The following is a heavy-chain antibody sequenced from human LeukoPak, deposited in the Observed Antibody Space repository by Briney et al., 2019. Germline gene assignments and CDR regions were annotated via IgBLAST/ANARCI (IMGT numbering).Heavy chain of an antibody. CDR3: ATSVGDMVRGVKNAFDI. CDR1: GYTFTSYY. D-gene: IGHD3-10*01. Sequence: ASVKVSCTASGYTFTSYYIHWVRQAPGQGLEWMGLIDPSGGSTSYAQKFQGRVTMTRDTSTSTVYMELSSLRSEDTAVYYCATSVGDMVRGVKNAFDIWGQGTMVTVSS. CDR2: IDPSGGST. J-gene: IGHJ3*02. V-gene: IGHV1-46*01.